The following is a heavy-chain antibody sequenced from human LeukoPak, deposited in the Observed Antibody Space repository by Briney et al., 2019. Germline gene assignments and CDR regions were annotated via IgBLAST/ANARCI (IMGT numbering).Heavy chain of an antibody. V-gene: IGHV4-39*07. Sequence: SETLSLTCTVSGGSISSSSYYWGWIRQPPGKGLEWIGSIYYSGSTYYNPSLRSRVTISVDTSKNQFSLRLSSVTAADTAVYYCARETRTGYYDFWSGYHHFDYWGQGTLVTVSS. CDR2: IYYSGST. CDR1: GGSISSSSYY. D-gene: IGHD3-3*01. CDR3: ARETRTGYYDFWSGYHHFDY. J-gene: IGHJ4*02.